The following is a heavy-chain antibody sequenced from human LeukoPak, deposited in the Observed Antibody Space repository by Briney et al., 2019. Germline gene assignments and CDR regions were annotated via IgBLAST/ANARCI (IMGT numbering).Heavy chain of an antibody. V-gene: IGHV3-15*01. CDR2: IKSKTDDGTT. CDR3: TTDRVLLWFGELSRDY. D-gene: IGHD3-10*01. Sequence: PGGSLRLSCAASGFTFSNAWMSWVRQAPGKGLEWVGRIKSKTDDGTTDYAAPVKGRFTISRDDSKNTLYLQMNGLKTEDTAVYYCTTDRVLLWFGELSRDYWGQGTLVTVSS. J-gene: IGHJ4*01. CDR1: GFTFSNAW.